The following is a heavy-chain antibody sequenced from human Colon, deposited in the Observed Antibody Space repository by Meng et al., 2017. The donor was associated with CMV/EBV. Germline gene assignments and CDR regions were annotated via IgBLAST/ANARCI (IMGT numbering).Heavy chain of an antibody. CDR2: ISHDGSAT. CDR3: AKALITTSWLPKPFDA. D-gene: IGHD2-2*01. Sequence: GESLKISCAGSGSLFSLYPVAWVRQAPGKGLEWVAQISHDGSATYYADSMKARVTISRDTSLNTVSLDINDLPADDTAVYFCAKALITTSWLPKPFDAWGQGTLVTVSS. CDR1: GSLFSLYP. V-gene: IGHV3-23*01. J-gene: IGHJ4*02.